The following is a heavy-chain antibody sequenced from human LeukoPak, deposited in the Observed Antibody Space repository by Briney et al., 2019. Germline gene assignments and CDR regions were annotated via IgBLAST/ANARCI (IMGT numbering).Heavy chain of an antibody. J-gene: IGHJ4*02. CDR2: IYYTGST. CDR1: GDSISSYY. V-gene: IGHV4-59*12. CDR3: ARVMVRGVLLDY. D-gene: IGHD3-10*01. Sequence: PSETLSLTCTVSGDSISSYYWSWIRQPPGKGLEWIGYIYYTGSTYYNPSLKSRVTISVDTSKNQFSLKLSSVTAADTAVYYCARVMVRGVLLDYWGQGTLVTVSS.